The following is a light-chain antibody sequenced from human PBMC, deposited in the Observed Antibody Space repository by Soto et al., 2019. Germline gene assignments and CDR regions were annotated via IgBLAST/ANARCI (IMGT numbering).Light chain of an antibody. Sequence: QSVLTQPASVSGCPGQSITISCTGTSSDVGGYDYVSWYQQHPGKAPKLMIYDVTNRPSGVSSRFSGSKSGNTASLTISGLQAEDEADYYCISYASINTYVFGTGTKVTVL. V-gene: IGLV2-14*01. CDR2: DVT. J-gene: IGLJ1*01. CDR1: SSDVGGYDY. CDR3: ISYASINTYV.